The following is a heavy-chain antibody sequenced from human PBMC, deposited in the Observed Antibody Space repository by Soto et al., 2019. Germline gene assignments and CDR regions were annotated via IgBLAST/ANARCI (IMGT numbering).Heavy chain of an antibody. CDR1: GGTFSSYA. V-gene: IGHV1-69*06. Sequence: SVKVSCKASGGTFSSYAISWVRQAPGQGLEWMGGIIPILGTANYAQKFQGRVTITADKSTSTAYMELSSLRSEDTAVYYCAGDPQAVAGRKNYYYGMDVWGQGTTVTVSS. CDR2: IIPILGTA. CDR3: AGDPQAVAGRKNYYYGMDV. J-gene: IGHJ6*02. D-gene: IGHD6-19*01.